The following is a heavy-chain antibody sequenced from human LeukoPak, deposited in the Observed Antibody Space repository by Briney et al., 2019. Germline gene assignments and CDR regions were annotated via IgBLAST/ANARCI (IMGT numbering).Heavy chain of an antibody. V-gene: IGHV1-2*02. CDR3: ARGLQENLAWLQAFSAFDI. Sequence: ASVKVSCKASGYTFTGYYMHWVRQAPGQGLEWVGWINPNSGGTNYAQKFQGRVTMTRDTSTSTAYMELRSLRSDDTAVYYCARGLQENLAWLQAFSAFDIWGQGTMVTVSS. CDR1: GYTFTGYY. CDR2: INPNSGGT. D-gene: IGHD6-19*01. J-gene: IGHJ3*02.